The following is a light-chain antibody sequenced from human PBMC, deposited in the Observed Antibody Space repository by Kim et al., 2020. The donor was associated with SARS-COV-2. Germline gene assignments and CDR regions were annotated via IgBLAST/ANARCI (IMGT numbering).Light chain of an antibody. V-gene: IGLV2-14*03. Sequence: GQSITISCTGTSSDVGGYKYVSWYQQHPGKAPKLMIYDVSNRPSGVSNRFSGSKSGNTASLTISGLQAEDEADYHCSSYASSSTLVFGGGTQLTVL. J-gene: IGLJ2*01. CDR2: DVS. CDR1: SSDVGGYKY. CDR3: SSYASSSTLV.